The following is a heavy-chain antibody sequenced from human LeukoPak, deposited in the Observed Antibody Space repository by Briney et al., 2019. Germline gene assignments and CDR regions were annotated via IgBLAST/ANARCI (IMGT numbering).Heavy chain of an antibody. V-gene: IGHV4-4*07. CDR1: GGSMSNYY. D-gene: IGHD3-16*01. J-gene: IGHJ5*02. CDR2: SNTSGTT. CDR3: ARGDYYAGGGRNWFEP. Sequence: SGTLSLTRTVSGGSMSNYYWSFVPQSAGTGLEFLGHSNTSGTTWYNPALKSRVTLSVAASKNQFSLGLTSVTAADTAVYYCARGDYYAGGGRNWFEPWGQGTLVTVSS.